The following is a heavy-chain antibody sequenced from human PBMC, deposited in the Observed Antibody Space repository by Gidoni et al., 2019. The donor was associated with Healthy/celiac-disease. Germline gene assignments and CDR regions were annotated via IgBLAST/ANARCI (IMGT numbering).Heavy chain of an antibody. V-gene: IGHV3-30-3*01. CDR3: AREGAWGMTTVTTGGFDY. Sequence: QVQLVESGGGVVQPGRSLRLSCAASGFTFSSYAMHWVRQAPGKGLEWVAVISYDGSNKYYADSVKGRFTISRDNSKNTLYLQMNSLRAEDTAVYYCAREGAWGMTTVTTGGFDYWGQGTLVTVSS. J-gene: IGHJ4*02. D-gene: IGHD4-17*01. CDR2: ISYDGSNK. CDR1: GFTFSSYA.